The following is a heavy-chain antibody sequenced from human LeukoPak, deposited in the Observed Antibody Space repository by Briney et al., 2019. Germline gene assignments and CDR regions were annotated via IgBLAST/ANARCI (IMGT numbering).Heavy chain of an antibody. Sequence: GGSLRLSCAASGFTFSSYAMHWVRQAPGKGLEWVAVISYDGSNKYYADSVKGRFTISRDNSKNTLYLQMNSLRAEDTAVYYCARADYGDRYFDYWGQGTLVTVSS. J-gene: IGHJ4*02. CDR1: GFTFSSYA. V-gene: IGHV3-30-3*01. CDR2: ISYDGSNK. D-gene: IGHD4-17*01. CDR3: ARADYGDRYFDY.